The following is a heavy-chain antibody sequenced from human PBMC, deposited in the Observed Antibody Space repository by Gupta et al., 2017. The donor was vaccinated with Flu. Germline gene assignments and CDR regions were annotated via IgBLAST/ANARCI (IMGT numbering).Heavy chain of an antibody. CDR3: ARGHWDN. CDR1: GFDFNSYE. J-gene: IGHJ4*02. V-gene: IGHV3-48*03. Sequence: EVLLVESGGGLVQPGGSLRLSCTASGFDFNSYEMSWVRQAPGRGLEWVAFISSSAVTYYTDPVRGRFTISRDNANNVLYLQMSSRRGEDTAVYYCARGHWDNWGQGTLVTVSS. CDR2: ISSSAVT.